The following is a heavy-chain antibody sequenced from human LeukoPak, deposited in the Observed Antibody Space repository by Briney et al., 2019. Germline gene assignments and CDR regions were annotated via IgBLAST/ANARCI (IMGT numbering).Heavy chain of an antibody. CDR1: GGTFSSYA. CDR2: IIPILGIA. V-gene: IGHV1-69*04. Sequence: SVKVSCKASGGTFSSYAISWVRQAPGQGLEWMGRIIPILGIANYAQKSQGRVTITADKSTSTAYMELSSLRSEDTAVYYCARDPSTNWYFDLWGRGTLVTVSS. J-gene: IGHJ2*01. D-gene: IGHD1-1*01. CDR3: ARDPSTNWYFDL.